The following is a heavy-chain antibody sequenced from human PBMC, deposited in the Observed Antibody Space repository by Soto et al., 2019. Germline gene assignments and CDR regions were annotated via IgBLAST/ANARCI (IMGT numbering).Heavy chain of an antibody. CDR3: VRLVGNSWLDF. J-gene: IGHJ5*01. V-gene: IGHV6-1*01. Sequence: SQTLSLTCVTSGDSVSSNRVTWNWIRQSPSRGLEWLGRTYFRSKWYNDYAESVRSRITIDPDTSKNQFSLHLNSVTPEDTAVYYCVRLVGNSWLDFWGQGTLVTGSS. D-gene: IGHD2-2*01. CDR2: TYFRSKWYN. CDR1: GDSVSSNRVT.